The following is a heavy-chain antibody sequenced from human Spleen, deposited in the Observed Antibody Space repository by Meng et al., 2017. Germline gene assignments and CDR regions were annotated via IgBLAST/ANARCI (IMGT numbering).Heavy chain of an antibody. CDR3: ARGYSYGTFDY. CDR1: GFTFSSYA. CDR2: ISYDGSSK. J-gene: IGHJ4*02. Sequence: VQLVESGGGVVQPGRSLRLSCAASGFTFSSYAMHWVRQAPGMGLEWVALISYDGSSKYYADSVKGRFTISRDNSKNTLYLQMNSLRAEDTAAHFCARGYSYGTFDYWGQGTLVTVSS. V-gene: IGHV3-30-3*01. D-gene: IGHD5-18*01.